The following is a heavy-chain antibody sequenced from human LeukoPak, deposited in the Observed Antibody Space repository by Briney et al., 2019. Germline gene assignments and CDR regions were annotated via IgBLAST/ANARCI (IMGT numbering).Heavy chain of an antibody. CDR1: GFTVSRSY. CDR3: ARGPANLGYCSSTSCYTNY. D-gene: IGHD2-2*02. Sequence: PGGSLRLSCAASGFTVSRSYMNWVRQAPGKGLEWVSSISSSSSYIYYADSVKGRFTISRDNAKNSLYLQMNSLRAEDTAVYYCARGPANLGYCSSTSCYTNYWGQGTLVTVSS. CDR2: ISSSSSYI. V-gene: IGHV3-21*04. J-gene: IGHJ4*02.